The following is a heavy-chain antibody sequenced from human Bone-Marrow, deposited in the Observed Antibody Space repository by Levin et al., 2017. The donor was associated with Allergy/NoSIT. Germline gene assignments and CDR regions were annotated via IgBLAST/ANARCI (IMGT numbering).Heavy chain of an antibody. V-gene: IGHV3-15*01. J-gene: IGHJ4*02. D-gene: IGHD6-13*01. CDR1: GFSFTNAW. Sequence: PGGSLRLSCAASGFSFTNAWMNWVRQAPGKGLEWVGRIKSKADGGTIDYAAPVKGRFTISRDDSKNTLSLQMNSLKTEDTAVYYCATHQLVRIAPGCWGQGALVTVSS. CDR2: IKSKADGGTI. CDR3: ATHQLVRIAPGC.